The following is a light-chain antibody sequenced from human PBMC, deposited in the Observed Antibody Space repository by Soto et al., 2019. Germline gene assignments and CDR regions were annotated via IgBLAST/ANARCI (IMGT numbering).Light chain of an antibody. CDR1: ESVNSNS. Sequence: EFVLTQSPGTVSLSPGERVTLSCRASESVNSNSLAWYQHKTGLAPRLLIFGASTRATRIPDRFSGSGSGTDFTLTISRLEPEDFAIYYCQQYVTSPLTFGGGTRVEMK. V-gene: IGKV3-20*01. CDR2: GAS. J-gene: IGKJ4*01. CDR3: QQYVTSPLT.